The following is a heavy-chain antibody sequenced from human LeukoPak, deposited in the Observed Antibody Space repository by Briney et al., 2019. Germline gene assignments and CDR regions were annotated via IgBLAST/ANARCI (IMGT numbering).Heavy chain of an antibody. V-gene: IGHV3-23*01. CDR1: GFTFSSYT. D-gene: IGHD1-26*01. CDR3: AKDRTVGASYWYFDL. Sequence: GGSLRLSCAASGFTFSSYTMSWVRQAPGKGLEWVSTITTSDGNTYYADSVKGRFTISRDTSKNILFLQMNTLRAEDTAIYYCAKDRTVGASYWYFDLWGRGTLVTVSS. CDR2: ITTSDGNT. J-gene: IGHJ2*01.